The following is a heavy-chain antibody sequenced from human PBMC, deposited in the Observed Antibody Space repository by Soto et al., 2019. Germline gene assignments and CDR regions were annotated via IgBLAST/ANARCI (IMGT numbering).Heavy chain of an antibody. J-gene: IGHJ5*02. Sequence: SVKVSCKASGGTFSSYAISWVRQAPGQGLEWMGGIIPIFGTANYAQKFQGRVTITADESTSTAYMELSNLRSEDTAVYYCASRMVRGTRGRFDPRGQGTLVTVSS. CDR3: ASRMVRGTRGRFDP. D-gene: IGHD3-10*01. CDR2: IIPIFGTA. V-gene: IGHV1-69*13. CDR1: GGTFSSYA.